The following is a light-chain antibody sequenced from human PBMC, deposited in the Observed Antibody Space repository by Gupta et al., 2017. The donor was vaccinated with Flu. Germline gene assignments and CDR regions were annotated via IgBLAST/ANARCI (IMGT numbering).Light chain of an antibody. J-gene: IGKJ4*01. V-gene: IGKV3-15*01. CDR1: QTGYTN. CDR2: DAS. Sequence: PGESATVSGRASQTGYTNLAWYQQTPGQAPRLLIYDASTRATGIPARFSGSGSGTEFILSISSLQSEDGAIYYCQQYTAWPLSFGGGTTVEI. CDR3: QQYTAWPLS.